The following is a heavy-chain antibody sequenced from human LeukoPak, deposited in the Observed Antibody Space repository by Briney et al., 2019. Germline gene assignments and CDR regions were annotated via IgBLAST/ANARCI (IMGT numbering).Heavy chain of an antibody. CDR3: AREDSSSRLYYFDY. J-gene: IGHJ4*02. CDR1: GFTFSNAW. Sequence: GGSLRLSCAASGFTFSNAWMSWVRQAPGKGLEWVANIKQDGSEKYYVDSVKGRLTISRDNAKNSLYLQMNSLRAEDTAVYYCAREDSSSRLYYFDYWGQGTLVTVSS. V-gene: IGHV3-7*01. CDR2: IKQDGSEK. D-gene: IGHD6-13*01.